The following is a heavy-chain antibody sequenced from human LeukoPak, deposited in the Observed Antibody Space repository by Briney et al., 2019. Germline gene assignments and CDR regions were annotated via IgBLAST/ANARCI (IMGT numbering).Heavy chain of an antibody. D-gene: IGHD3-10*01. J-gene: IGHJ4*02. CDR3: ARDFMAPGGYFDY. CDR1: GFTFSSYA. Sequence: GGSLRLSCAASGFTFSSYAMSWVRQAPGKGLEWVSSISSSSSYIYYADSVKGRFTISRDNAKNSLYLQMNSLGAEDTAVYYCARDFMAPGGYFDYWGQGTLVTVSS. V-gene: IGHV3-21*01. CDR2: ISSSSSYI.